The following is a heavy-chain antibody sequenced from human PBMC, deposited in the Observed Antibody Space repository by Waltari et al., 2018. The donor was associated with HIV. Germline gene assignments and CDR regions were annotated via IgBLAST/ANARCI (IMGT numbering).Heavy chain of an antibody. Sequence: EVQLVQSGAEVKKPGESLKISCKGSGYSFTSYCIGWVRQMPGKGLEWMGIIYPGDSDTRDRPSFQGQVTISADKSISTAYLQWSSLKASDTAMYYCARPGAAAGPKEDDAFDIWGQGTMVTVSS. J-gene: IGHJ3*02. CDR3: ARPGAAAGPKEDDAFDI. D-gene: IGHD6-13*01. V-gene: IGHV5-51*01. CDR1: GYSFTSYC. CDR2: IYPGDSDT.